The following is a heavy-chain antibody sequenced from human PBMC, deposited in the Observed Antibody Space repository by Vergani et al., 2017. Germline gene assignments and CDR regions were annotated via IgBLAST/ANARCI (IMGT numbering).Heavy chain of an antibody. D-gene: IGHD3-22*01. V-gene: IGHV3-23*01. CDR1: GFTFSSYA. Sequence: EVQLLESGGGLVQPGGSLRLSCAASGFTFSSYAMSWVRQAPGKGLEWVSAISGSGGSTYYADSVKGRFTISRDNSKKTLYLQMNSLRADDTAVYYCAKGVPSDSSGYRPSYYFDYWGQGTLVTVSS. CDR3: AKGVPSDSSGYRPSYYFDY. J-gene: IGHJ4*02. CDR2: ISGSGGST.